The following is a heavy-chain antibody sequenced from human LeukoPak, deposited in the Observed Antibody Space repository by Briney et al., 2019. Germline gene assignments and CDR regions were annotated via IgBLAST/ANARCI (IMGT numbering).Heavy chain of an antibody. V-gene: IGHV4-4*07. J-gene: IGHJ4*03. CDR2: VYSSGNT. CDR1: GASISSYY. Sequence: SETLSLTCTVSGASISSYYWSWIRQPAGKGLEWIGRVYSSGNTNYNPSLKSRVTMSIDKSKNQFSLKLSSVTAADTAVYYCARGPTISETGYFDYWGQGTLVTVSS. CDR3: ARGPTISETGYFDY. D-gene: IGHD1-1*01.